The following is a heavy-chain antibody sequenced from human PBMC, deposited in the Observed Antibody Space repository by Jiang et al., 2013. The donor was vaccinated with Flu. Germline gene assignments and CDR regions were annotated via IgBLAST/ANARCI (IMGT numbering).Heavy chain of an antibody. J-gene: IGHJ4*02. V-gene: IGHV3-23*01. CDR1: GFTFNIYA. Sequence: VQLLESGGGSVQPGGSLRLSCAASGFTFNIYAMNWVRQAPGKGLECVSSITKDGGDTYYADSVKGRFTISRDNSKNTLFLQMNSLRAEDTAVYYCATVPGTQGYKDIWGQGTPGHRLL. CDR3: ATVPGTQGYKDI. CDR2: ITKDGGDT. D-gene: IGHD5-24*01.